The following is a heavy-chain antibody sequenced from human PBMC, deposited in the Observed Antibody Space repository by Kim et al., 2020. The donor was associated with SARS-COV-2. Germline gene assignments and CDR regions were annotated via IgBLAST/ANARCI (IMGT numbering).Heavy chain of an antibody. Sequence: ASVKVSCKASGYTFSNYAMHWVRQAPGQRLEWMGWINAGSGNTEYSQKLQGRHIITRDTSASTAYMELSRLRSVDTAVYYCARGGAVLRFLEWLSSYFDYWGQGTLVTVSS. J-gene: IGHJ4*02. V-gene: IGHV1-3*01. CDR3: ARGGAVLRFLEWLSSYFDY. D-gene: IGHD3-3*01. CDR2: INAGSGNT. CDR1: GYTFSNYA.